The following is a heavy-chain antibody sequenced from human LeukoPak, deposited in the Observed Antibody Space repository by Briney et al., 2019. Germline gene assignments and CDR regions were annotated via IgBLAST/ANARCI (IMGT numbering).Heavy chain of an antibody. CDR1: GYTFTSYY. CDR3: ARRYCSSTSCYIPFDY. Sequence: ASVKVSCKASGYTFTSYYMHWVRQAPGQGLEWVGIINPSGGSTSYAQKFQGRVTMTRDMSTSTVYMELSSLRSEDTAVYYCARRYCSSTSCYIPFDYWGQGTLVTVSS. D-gene: IGHD2-2*02. CDR2: INPSGGST. V-gene: IGHV1-46*01. J-gene: IGHJ4*02.